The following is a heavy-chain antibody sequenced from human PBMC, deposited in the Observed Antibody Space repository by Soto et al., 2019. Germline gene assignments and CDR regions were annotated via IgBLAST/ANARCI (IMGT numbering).Heavy chain of an antibody. D-gene: IGHD5-12*01. CDR1: GGSISGGGYS. CDR2: IYHSGST. V-gene: IGHV4-30-2*01. Sequence: SETLSLTCAVSGGSISGGGYSWNWIREPPGKALEYIGYIYHSGSTYYNPSLRSRVIISLDKSKNQFSLKLSSVTAADTAVYYCARGGYSGFHFMFDYWGQGTLVTVSS. CDR3: ARGGYSGFHFMFDY. J-gene: IGHJ4*02.